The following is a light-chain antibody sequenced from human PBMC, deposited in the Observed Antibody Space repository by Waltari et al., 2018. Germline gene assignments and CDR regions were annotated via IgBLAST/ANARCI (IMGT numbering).Light chain of an antibody. CDR2: GAS. Sequence: DIVLTQSPATLSLSPGERATLSCRASQSFSASYLAWYQQKPGQAPRLLINGASSRATGIPYRFSGSGSGTDFTLTISSLEPEDFAVYYCQHYGTSPPFTFGPGTKVDIK. V-gene: IGKV3-20*01. J-gene: IGKJ3*01. CDR3: QHYGTSPPFT. CDR1: QSFSASY.